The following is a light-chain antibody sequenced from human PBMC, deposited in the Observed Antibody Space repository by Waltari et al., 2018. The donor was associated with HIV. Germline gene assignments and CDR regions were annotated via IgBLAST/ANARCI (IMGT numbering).Light chain of an antibody. CDR3: CAYAGSTTYVI. V-gene: IGLV2-23*02. J-gene: IGLJ2*01. CDR1: SSDVGGYNL. CDR2: EVS. Sequence: QSALTQPASVSGSPGQSITISCTGTSSDVGGYNLVSWSQQHPGKAPKLMIYEVSKRPSGVSNRFSGSKSVNTASLTISGLQAEDEADYYCCAYAGSTTYVIFGGGTKLTVL.